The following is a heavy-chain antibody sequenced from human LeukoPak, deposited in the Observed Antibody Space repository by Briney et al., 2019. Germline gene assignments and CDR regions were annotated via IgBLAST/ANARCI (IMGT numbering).Heavy chain of an antibody. V-gene: IGHV1-8*01. J-gene: IGHJ4*02. CDR1: GYTFTSYD. Sequence: ASVKVSCKASGYTFTSYDFNWLRQATGQGPEWMGWMNPNSGATGYAQKFQGRITMTRCASINTAYMELTDLRSEDTAVYYCARESGSYIDYWGQGTLVTVSS. CDR3: ARESGSYIDY. D-gene: IGHD1-26*01. CDR2: MNPNSGAT.